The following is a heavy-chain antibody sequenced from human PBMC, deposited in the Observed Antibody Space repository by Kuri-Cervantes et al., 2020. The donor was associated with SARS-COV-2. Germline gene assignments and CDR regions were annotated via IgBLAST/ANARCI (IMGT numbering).Heavy chain of an antibody. J-gene: IGHJ5*02. V-gene: IGHV4-39*01. CDR2: INHSGST. Sequence: SETLSLTCTVSGGSISSSSYYWGWIRQPPGKGLEWIGEINHSGSTNYNPSLKSRVTISVDTYKNQFSLKLSSVTAADTAVYYCARHGPVGNNRLRFLEWLLFGFDPWGQGTLVTVSS. D-gene: IGHD3-3*01. CDR3: ARHGPVGNNRLRFLEWLLFGFDP. CDR1: GGSISSSSYY.